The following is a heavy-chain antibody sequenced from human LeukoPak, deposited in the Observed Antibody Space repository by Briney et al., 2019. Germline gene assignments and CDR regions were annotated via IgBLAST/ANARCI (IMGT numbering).Heavy chain of an antibody. J-gene: IGHJ5*02. Sequence: GASVKVSCKASGYTFTSYGINWVRQAPGQGLEWMGWISAYNGNTNYAQKLQGRVTMTTDTSTSTAYMEMRSLRSDDTAVYYCARATVQWNIAAASDPWGQGTLVTVSS. D-gene: IGHD6-13*01. V-gene: IGHV1-18*01. CDR1: GYTFTSYG. CDR3: ARATVQWNIAAASDP. CDR2: ISAYNGNT.